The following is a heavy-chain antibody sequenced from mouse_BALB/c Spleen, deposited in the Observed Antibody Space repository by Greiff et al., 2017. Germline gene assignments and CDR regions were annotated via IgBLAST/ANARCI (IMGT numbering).Heavy chain of an antibody. CDR3: ARSGGYDGDY. Sequence: EVNVVESGGGLVQPGGSRKLSCAASGFTFSSFGMHWVRQAPEKGLEWVAYISSGSSTIYYADTVKGRFTISRDNPKNTLFLQMTSLRSEDTAMYYCARSGGYDGDYWGQGTTLTVSS. D-gene: IGHD2-2*01. V-gene: IGHV5-17*02. CDR1: GFTFSSFG. J-gene: IGHJ2*01. CDR2: ISSGSSTI.